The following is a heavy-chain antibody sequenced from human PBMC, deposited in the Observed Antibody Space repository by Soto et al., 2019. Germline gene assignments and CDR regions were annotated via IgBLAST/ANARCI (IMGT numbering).Heavy chain of an antibody. J-gene: IGHJ4*02. V-gene: IGHV1-69*13. CDR3: ARGVHYDSSGYYYFY. CDR1: GGTFSTYA. D-gene: IGHD3-22*01. Sequence: ASVKVSCKASGGTFSTYAVDWVRQAPGQGLEWMGGIIPLFGTAKYAQNFQGRITITADESTNTAYMELRSLRSQDTAVYYCARGVHYDSSGYYYFYWGQGTLVTVSS. CDR2: IIPLFGTA.